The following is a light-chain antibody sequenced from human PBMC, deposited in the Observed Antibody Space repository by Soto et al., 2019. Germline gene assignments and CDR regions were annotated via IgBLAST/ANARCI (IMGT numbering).Light chain of an antibody. V-gene: IGKV1-33*01. J-gene: IGKJ5*01. CDR3: QHKHT. CDR2: YAS. CDR1: QDISNN. Sequence: DIQPTQSPSSLSVSVGDRVTITCQSGQDISNNLNLYQQKPGKAPKLLIYYASYLEPGVPSRFSGSGSGTDFTLKITSLPAEDFATYYCQHKHTFGQGTRLE.